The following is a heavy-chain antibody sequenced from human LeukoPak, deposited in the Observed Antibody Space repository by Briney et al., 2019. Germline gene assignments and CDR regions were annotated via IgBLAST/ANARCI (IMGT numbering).Heavy chain of an antibody. V-gene: IGHV4-31*03. D-gene: IGHD6-13*01. CDR1: GGSISSGGYS. CDR2: IYYSGST. Sequence: SQTLSLTCTVSGGSISSGGYSWSWIRQHQAKGLERTGYIYYSGSTYYIPSLKSRVTISVDTSKNQFSLKLSSVTAADTAVYYCARDGYGAAAGSFDYWGQGTLVTVSS. J-gene: IGHJ4*02. CDR3: ARDGYGAAAGSFDY.